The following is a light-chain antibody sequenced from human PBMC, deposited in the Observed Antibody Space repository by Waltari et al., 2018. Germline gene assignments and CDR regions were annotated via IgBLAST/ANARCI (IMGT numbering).Light chain of an antibody. CDR3: MQGLHLPT. CDR1: QSLLHSDGKTY. Sequence: DIVMTQTPPSLSAPPGQPASISCKSSQSLLHSDGKTYLYWYVQKPGQSPQLLFSDVSSRFSGVPDRFSGSGSGTDFTLQISRVEAGDGGVYYCMQGLHLPTFGQGTKVEIK. V-gene: IGKV2-29*02. CDR2: DVS. J-gene: IGKJ1*01.